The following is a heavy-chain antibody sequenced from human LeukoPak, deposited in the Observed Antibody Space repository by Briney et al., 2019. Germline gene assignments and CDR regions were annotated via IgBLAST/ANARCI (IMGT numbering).Heavy chain of an antibody. CDR1: GGSISSTNW. D-gene: IGHD1-26*01. J-gene: IGHJ4*02. V-gene: IGHV4-4*02. CDR2: ISLSGRT. CDR3: SRESGPFSPFGH. Sequence: PSGTLSLTCGVSGGSISSTNWYSWVRQPPGQGLEWIGEISLSGRTNYNPSLKSRVTMSLDEATDHLSLNLASVPAADTAVYYCSRESGPFSPFGHWGQGTLVAVTS.